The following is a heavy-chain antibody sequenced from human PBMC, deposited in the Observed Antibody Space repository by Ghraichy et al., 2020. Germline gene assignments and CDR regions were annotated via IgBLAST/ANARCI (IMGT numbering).Heavy chain of an antibody. Sequence: LSLTCAASGFTFSSHAMHWVRQAPGKGLEWVAAISHDGTTEYYADSVKGRFTISRDSSKNKLFLQMNSLRPEDTAVFYCARTPQRFWSGHPVDYWGQGTLVTVSS. CDR3: ARTPQRFWSGHPVDY. CDR1: GFTFSSHA. V-gene: IGHV3-30*04. CDR2: ISHDGTTE. J-gene: IGHJ4*02. D-gene: IGHD3-3*01.